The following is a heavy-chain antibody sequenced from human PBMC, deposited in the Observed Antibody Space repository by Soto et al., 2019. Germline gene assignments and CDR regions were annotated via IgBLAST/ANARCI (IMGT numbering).Heavy chain of an antibody. D-gene: IGHD2-15*01. CDR1: GFTFSSYA. J-gene: IGHJ4*02. CDR3: AKVRSAVVGAATNY. CDR2: ISSSGDTS. V-gene: IGHV3-23*01. Sequence: GGSLGLSCVPSGFTFSSYAMSGVRQSPGKGLEWVSSISSSGDTSYNADSVKGRFSISRDNVKNTVYLQMDSLRADDTAVYFCAKVRSAVVGAATNYWGQGTLVTVSS.